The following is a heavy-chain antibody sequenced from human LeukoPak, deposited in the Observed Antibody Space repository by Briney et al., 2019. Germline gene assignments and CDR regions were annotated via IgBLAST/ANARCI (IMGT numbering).Heavy chain of an antibody. CDR3: ARVKGKWLRQYYYYGMDV. Sequence: SETLSLTCTVSGGSISSYYWSWIRQPPGKRLEWIGYIYYTGSTNYNPSLKSRVTISVDTSKNQFSLNLSSVTAEDTAVYYCARVKGKWLRQYYYYGMDVWGQGTTVTVSS. CDR1: GGSISSYY. J-gene: IGHJ6*02. D-gene: IGHD5-12*01. V-gene: IGHV4-59*01. CDR2: IYYTGST.